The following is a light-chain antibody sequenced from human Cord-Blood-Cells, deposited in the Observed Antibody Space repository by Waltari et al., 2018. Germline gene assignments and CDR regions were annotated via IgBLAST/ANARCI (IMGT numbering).Light chain of an antibody. V-gene: IGLV2-14*03. CDR1: SRDVGGYTY. CDR3: SSYTSSSTWV. J-gene: IGLJ3*02. CDR2: DVS. Sequence: QSALTQPASVSGSPGQSLTISCPGTSRDVGGYTYFSWYQQHPGNAPNLMIYDVSKRPSGVSNRFSGSKSGNTASLTISGLQAEDEADYYCSSYTSSSTWVFGGGTKLTVL.